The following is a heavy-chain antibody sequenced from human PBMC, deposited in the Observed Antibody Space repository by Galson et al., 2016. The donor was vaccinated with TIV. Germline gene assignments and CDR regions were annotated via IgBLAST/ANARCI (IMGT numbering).Heavy chain of an antibody. CDR3: AKDRNTAFDSYSLYAGMDV. CDR1: GGTFSSYV. CDR2: NLPPFRTA. V-gene: IGHV1-69*13. J-gene: IGHJ6*04. Sequence: SVKVSCKASGGTFSSYVINWVRQAPAQGLEWMGGNLPPFRTANYAQQFQGRVTITADEPTRTAPMELHSLTSDDTSVYYCAKDRNTAFDSYSLYAGMDVRGRVTTVTVSS. D-gene: IGHD5-18*01.